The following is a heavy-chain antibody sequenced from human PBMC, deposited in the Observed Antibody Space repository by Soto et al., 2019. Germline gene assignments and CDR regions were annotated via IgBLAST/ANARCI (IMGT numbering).Heavy chain of an antibody. CDR3: ARDQVGGIDYYYYYGMDV. V-gene: IGHV1-69*12. D-gene: IGHD3-10*01. Sequence: QVQLVQSGAEVKKPGSSVKVSCKASGGTFSSYAISWVRQAPGQGLEWMGGIIPIFGTANYAQKFQGRVTITADESTSTAYMELSSLRSEDTAVYYCARDQVGGIDYYYYYGMDVWGQGTTVTVSS. CDR1: GGTFSSYA. J-gene: IGHJ6*02. CDR2: IIPIFGTA.